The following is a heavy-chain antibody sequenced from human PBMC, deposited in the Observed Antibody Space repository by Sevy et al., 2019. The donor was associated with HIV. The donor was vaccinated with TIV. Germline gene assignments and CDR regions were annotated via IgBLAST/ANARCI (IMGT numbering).Heavy chain of an antibody. CDR2: IIPIFGTA. V-gene: IGHV1-69*13. J-gene: IGHJ4*02. Sequence: ASVKVSCKASGGTFSSYAISWVRQAPGQGLEWMGGIIPIFGTANYAQKFQGRVTITADESTSTAYMELSSLRSEDTDVYYCASRGDGSGWYFRFDYWGQGTLVTVSS. CDR1: GGTFSSYA. D-gene: IGHD6-19*01. CDR3: ASRGDGSGWYFRFDY.